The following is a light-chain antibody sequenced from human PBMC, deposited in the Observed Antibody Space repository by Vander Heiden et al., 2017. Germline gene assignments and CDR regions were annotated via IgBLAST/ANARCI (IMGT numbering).Light chain of an antibody. J-gene: IGKJ5*01. CDR2: AAS. CDR1: QSISSY. CDR3: LQSYSTPVT. V-gene: IGKV1-39*01. Sequence: DLQMTQSPSSLSASVGDRVTITCRASQSISSYLNWYQQKPGKAPKLLIYAASSLQSGVPARVSGSGSGTDFTLTISSLQPEDFATDYCLQSYSTPVTFGQGTRLEIK.